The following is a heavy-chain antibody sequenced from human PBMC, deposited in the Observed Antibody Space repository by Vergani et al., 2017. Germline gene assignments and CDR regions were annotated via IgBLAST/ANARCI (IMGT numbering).Heavy chain of an antibody. Sequence: QVQLVQSGAEVKKPGASVKVSCKASGYTFTGYNMHWVRQAPGQGLEWMGWINPNSGGTNYAQKFQGRVTMTRDTSISTAYMELSRLRSDDTAVYYCARVYCSSTSCYFAFDIWGQGTMVTVSS. CDR2: INPNSGGT. CDR3: ARVYCSSTSCYFAFDI. V-gene: IGHV1-2*02. D-gene: IGHD2-2*01. J-gene: IGHJ3*02. CDR1: GYTFTGYN.